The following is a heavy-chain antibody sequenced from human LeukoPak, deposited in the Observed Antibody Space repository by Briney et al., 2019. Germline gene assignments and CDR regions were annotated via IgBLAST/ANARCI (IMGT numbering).Heavy chain of an antibody. J-gene: IGHJ6*03. Sequence: PSQTLSLTCTVSGGSISSGSYYWSWIRQPAGKGLEWIGSIYYSGSTYYNPSLKSRVTISVDTSKNQFSLKLSSVTAADTAVYYCARQSVNDLSDYYYYYYMDVWGKGTTVTISS. CDR1: GGSISSGSYY. CDR2: IYYSGST. CDR3: ARQSVNDLSDYYYYYYMDV. V-gene: IGHV4-30-2*03.